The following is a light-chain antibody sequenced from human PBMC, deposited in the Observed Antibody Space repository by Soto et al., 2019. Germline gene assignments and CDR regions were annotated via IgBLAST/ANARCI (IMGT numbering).Light chain of an antibody. CDR2: GAS. CDR1: QSVKNNY. CDR3: QQYGGLPRT. Sequence: EIVLTQSPATLSLSPGERATLSCRASQSVKNNYLAWFQQKPGQAPRLLMYGASNRATGIPDRFSGSGSGTDFTLTISRLEPEDFAVSYCQQYGGLPRTFGQGTKVEIK. V-gene: IGKV3-20*01. J-gene: IGKJ1*01.